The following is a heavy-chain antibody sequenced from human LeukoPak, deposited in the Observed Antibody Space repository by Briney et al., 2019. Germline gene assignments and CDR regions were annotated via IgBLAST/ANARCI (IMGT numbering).Heavy chain of an antibody. CDR2: IYYSGST. CDR3: ARVGPLSGSYDFDY. Sequence: SETLSLTCTVSGGSISTYFWSWIRQPPGKGLEWIGYIYYSGSTNYNPSLKSRVTISVDTSKNQFSLKLSSVTAADTAVYYCARVGPLSGSYDFDYWGQGTLVTVSS. CDR1: GGSISTYF. V-gene: IGHV4-59*01. J-gene: IGHJ4*02. D-gene: IGHD6-19*01.